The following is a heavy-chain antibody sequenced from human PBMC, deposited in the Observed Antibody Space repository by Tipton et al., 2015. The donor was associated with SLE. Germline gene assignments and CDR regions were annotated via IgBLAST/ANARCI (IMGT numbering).Heavy chain of an antibody. D-gene: IGHD6-13*01. CDR3: ARVAAATGRGNYFYYYMDV. V-gene: IGHV4-39*07. CDR1: GASIRSGNYY. Sequence: TLSLTCTVSGASIRSGNYYWSWIRQPPGKGLECIGEINHSGSTIYNPSLKSRVTVSVDPSKNQFSLNLSSVTAADTAVYYCARVAAATGRGNYFYYYMDVWGKGTTVTVSS. J-gene: IGHJ6*03. CDR2: INHSGST.